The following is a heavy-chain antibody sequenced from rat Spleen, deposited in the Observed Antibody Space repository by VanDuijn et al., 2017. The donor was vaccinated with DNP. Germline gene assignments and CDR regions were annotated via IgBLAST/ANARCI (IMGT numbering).Heavy chain of an antibody. Sequence: EVQLAESGGGLVQPGGSLKLSCAVSGLTFSDYYMAWVRQAPKKGLEWVASIGYDGSRTYYGDSVKGRFTVSRDNPKTTLYLQMNSLRSEDTATYYCARWSSSHWYFDFWGPGTMVTVSS. D-gene: IGHD1-2*01. CDR3: ARWSSSHWYFDF. CDR1: GLTFSDYY. J-gene: IGHJ1*01. V-gene: IGHV5-22*01. CDR2: IGYDGSRT.